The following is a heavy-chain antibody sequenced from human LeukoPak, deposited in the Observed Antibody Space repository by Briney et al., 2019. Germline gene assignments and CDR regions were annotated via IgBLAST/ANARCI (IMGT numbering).Heavy chain of an antibody. CDR2: IYYSGTT. J-gene: IGHJ4*02. V-gene: IGHV4-59*12. CDR3: ARGVYIAATQYAY. CDR1: GGSISSYY. Sequence: SETLSLTCTVSGGSISSYYWSWIRQPPGKGLEWIGYIYYSGTTNYNPSLKSRVTISVDTSKNQFSLKLSSVTAADTAVYYCARGVYIAATQYAYWGQGTLVTVSS. D-gene: IGHD6-13*01.